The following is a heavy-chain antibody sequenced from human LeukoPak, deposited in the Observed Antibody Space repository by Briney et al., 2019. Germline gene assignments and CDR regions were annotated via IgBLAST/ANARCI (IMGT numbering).Heavy chain of an antibody. CDR1: GGSISSSSYY. V-gene: IGHV4-39*01. CDR2: IYYSGST. J-gene: IGHJ5*02. Sequence: PSETLSLTCTVSGGSISSSSYYWGWIRQPPGKGLEWIGSIYYSGSTYYNPSLKSRVTISVDTSKNQFSLKLSSVTAADTAVYYCARRMAIFGVVSQFDPWGQGTLVTVSS. D-gene: IGHD3-3*01. CDR3: ARRMAIFGVVSQFDP.